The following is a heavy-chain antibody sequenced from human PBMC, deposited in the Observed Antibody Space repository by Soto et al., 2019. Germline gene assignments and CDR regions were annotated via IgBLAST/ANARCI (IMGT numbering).Heavy chain of an antibody. Sequence: GASVKVSCKASGYTFTSYGISWVRQAPGQGLEWMGWISAYNGNTNYAQKLQGRVTMTTDTSTSTAYMELRSLRSDDTAVYYCAREGPYRSSWYLGCFDPWGQGTLVTVSS. V-gene: IGHV1-18*01. J-gene: IGHJ5*02. CDR1: GYTFTSYG. CDR3: AREGPYRSSWYLGCFDP. D-gene: IGHD6-13*01. CDR2: ISAYNGNT.